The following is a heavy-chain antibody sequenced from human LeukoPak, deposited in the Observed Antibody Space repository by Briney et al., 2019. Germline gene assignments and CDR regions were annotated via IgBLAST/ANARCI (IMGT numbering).Heavy chain of an antibody. CDR3: ARDRGERDSSWSLPAHGFDI. J-gene: IGHJ3*02. CDR1: GGTFNSYA. D-gene: IGHD6-13*01. Sequence: SVKVSCKASGGTFNSYAINWVRQAPGQGLEWMGRIFPIFGTANYAQKFQGRVTVTTDESMNTAYMELSSLRPEDTAMYYCARDRGERDSSWSLPAHGFDIWGQGTMVTVSS. CDR2: IFPIFGTA. V-gene: IGHV1-69*05.